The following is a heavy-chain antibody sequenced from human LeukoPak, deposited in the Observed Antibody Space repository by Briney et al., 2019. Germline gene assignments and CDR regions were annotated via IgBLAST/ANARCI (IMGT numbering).Heavy chain of an antibody. CDR3: ARDRGGRYCSGGSCYPTDC. D-gene: IGHD2-15*01. CDR2: INQDGSEK. V-gene: IGHV3-7*05. CDR1: GFTFSYYW. Sequence: GGSLRLSCAASGFTFSYYWMSWVRQAPGKGLEWVANINQDGSEKYYVDSVKGRFTISRDNAKNSLYLQMSSLRVEDTALYCCARDRGGRYCSGGSCYPTDCWGQGTLVTVSS. J-gene: IGHJ4*02.